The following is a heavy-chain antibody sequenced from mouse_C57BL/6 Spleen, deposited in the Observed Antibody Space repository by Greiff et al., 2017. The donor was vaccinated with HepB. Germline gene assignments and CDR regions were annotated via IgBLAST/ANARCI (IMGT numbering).Heavy chain of an antibody. CDR1: GYAFSSYW. J-gene: IGHJ4*01. CDR3: AREIRHYYGSSYAMDY. CDR2: IYPGDGDT. V-gene: IGHV1-80*01. Sequence: VQLQQSGAELVKPGASVKISCKASGYAFSSYWMNWVKQRPGKGLEWIGQIYPGDGDTNYNGKFKGKATLTADKSSSTAYMQLSSLTSEDSAVYVCAREIRHYYGSSYAMDYWGQGTSVTVSS. D-gene: IGHD1-1*01.